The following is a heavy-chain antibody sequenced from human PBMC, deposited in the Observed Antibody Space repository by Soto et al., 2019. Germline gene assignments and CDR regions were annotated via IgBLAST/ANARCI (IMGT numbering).Heavy chain of an antibody. J-gene: IGHJ6*02. CDR2: IYYSGST. D-gene: IGHD6-13*01. Sequence: SETLSLTCTVSGGSISSSSYYWGWIRQPPGKGLEWIGSIYYSGSTYYNPSLKSRATISVDTSKNQFSLKLSSVTAADTAVYYCATIAAAGEWYYYYYGMDVWGQGTTVSVSS. V-gene: IGHV4-39*01. CDR3: ATIAAAGEWYYYYYGMDV. CDR1: GGSISSSSYY.